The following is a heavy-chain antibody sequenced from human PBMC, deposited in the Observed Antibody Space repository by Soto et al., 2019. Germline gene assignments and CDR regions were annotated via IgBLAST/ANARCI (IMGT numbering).Heavy chain of an antibody. CDR1: GGSVSSGSYY. CDR2: IYYSGST. Sequence: SETLSLTCTVSGGSVSSGSYYWSWIRQPPGKGLEGIGYIYYSGSTNYNPSLKSRVTISVGTSKNQFSLKLSSVTAADTAVYYCARENWNAAVYDYGMDVWRQWTRV. J-gene: IGHJ6*02. D-gene: IGHD1-1*01. V-gene: IGHV4-61*01. CDR3: ARENWNAAVYDYGMDV.